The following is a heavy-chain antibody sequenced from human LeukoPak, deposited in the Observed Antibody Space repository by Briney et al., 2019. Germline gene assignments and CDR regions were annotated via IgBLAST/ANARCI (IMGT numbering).Heavy chain of an antibody. D-gene: IGHD3-3*01. J-gene: IGHJ4*02. Sequence: SETLSLTCTVSGGSISSYYWSWIRQPPGKGLEWIGYIYYSGSTNYNPSLKSRVTISVGTSKNQFSLKLSSVTAADTAVYYCARGSGRESLDYWGQGTLVTVSS. CDR3: ARGSGRESLDY. CDR1: GGSISSYY. V-gene: IGHV4-59*01. CDR2: IYYSGST.